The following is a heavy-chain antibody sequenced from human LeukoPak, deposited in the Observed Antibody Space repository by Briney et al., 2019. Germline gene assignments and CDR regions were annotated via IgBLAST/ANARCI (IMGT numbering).Heavy chain of an antibody. CDR2: IKRDESEK. Sequence: GGSLRLTCTASGFTFSRNGMHWVRQAPGKGLEWVAFIKRDESEKWYLNSERGRFTISRDNSKNTLYLHMNSLSAEDTAVYYCVKDVLFAVGDAFDIWGQGTMVTVSS. CDR3: VKDVLFAVGDAFDI. D-gene: IGHD3-10*02. CDR1: GFTFSRNG. V-gene: IGHV3-30*02. J-gene: IGHJ3*02.